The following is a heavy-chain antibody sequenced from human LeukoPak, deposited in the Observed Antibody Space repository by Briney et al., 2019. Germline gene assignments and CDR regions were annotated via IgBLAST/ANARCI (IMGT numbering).Heavy chain of an antibody. Sequence: GASVKVSCKASGYTFTGYYMHWVRQAPGQGLESMGRINPNSGGTNYAQKFQGRVTMTRDTSISTAYMELSRLRSDDTAVYYCAANFDWLPFDFWGQGTLVTVSS. CDR3: AANFDWLPFDF. V-gene: IGHV1-2*06. CDR1: GYTFTGYY. CDR2: INPNSGGT. J-gene: IGHJ4*02. D-gene: IGHD3-9*01.